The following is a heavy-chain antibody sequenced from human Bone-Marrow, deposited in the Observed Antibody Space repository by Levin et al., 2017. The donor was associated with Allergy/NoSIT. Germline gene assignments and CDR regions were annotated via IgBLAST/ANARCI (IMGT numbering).Heavy chain of an antibody. J-gene: IGHJ4*02. V-gene: IGHV1-2*02. D-gene: IGHD5-24*01. CDR2: INPNSGGT. Sequence: EASVKVSCKASGYTFTGYYMHWVRQAPGQGLEWMGWINPNSGGTNYAQKFQGRVTMTRDTSISTAYMELSRLRSDDTAVYYCARGGAPTEMATIWYYFDYWGQGTLVTVSS. CDR1: GYTFTGYY. CDR3: ARGGAPTEMATIWYYFDY.